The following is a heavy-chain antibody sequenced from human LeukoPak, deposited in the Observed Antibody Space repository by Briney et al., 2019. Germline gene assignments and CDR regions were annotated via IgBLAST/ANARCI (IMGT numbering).Heavy chain of an antibody. CDR2: ISGGGGST. V-gene: IGHV3-23*01. D-gene: IGHD1-1*01. Sequence: GGSLRLSCAASGFTFTNYAMSWVRQAPGKGLEWVSGISGGGGSTYYADSVKGRFTISRDNSKNTLYLQMNSLRAEDTAVYYCAKLPGGTPVWGQGTLVTVSS. CDR1: GFTFTNYA. CDR3: AKLPGGTPV. J-gene: IGHJ4*02.